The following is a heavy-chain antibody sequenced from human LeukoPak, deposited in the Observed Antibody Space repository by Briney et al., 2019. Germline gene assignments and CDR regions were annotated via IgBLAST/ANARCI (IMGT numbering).Heavy chain of an antibody. D-gene: IGHD3-22*01. V-gene: IGHV3-21*01. CDR1: GFTFSSYS. CDR3: ARDRSMIDSCFDY. Sequence: PGGSLRLSCAASGFTFSSYSMNWVRQAPGKGLEWVSSISSSSSYIYYADSVKGRFTISRDNAKNPLYLQMNSLRAEDTAVYYCARDRSMIDSCFDYWGQGTLVTVSS. CDR2: ISSSSSYI. J-gene: IGHJ4*02.